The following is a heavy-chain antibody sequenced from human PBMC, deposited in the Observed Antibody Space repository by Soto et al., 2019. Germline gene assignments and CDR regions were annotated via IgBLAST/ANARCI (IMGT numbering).Heavy chain of an antibody. V-gene: IGHV1-8*01. CDR1: GYTFTSYD. CDR2: MNPNSGNT. CDR3: ARDYTYYYDSSLDSDAFDI. Sequence: ASVKVSCKASGYTFTSYDINWVRQATGQGLEWMGWMNPNSGNTGYAQKLQGRVTMTRNTSISTAYMELSSLRSEDTAVYYCARDYTYYYDSSLDSDAFDIWGQGTMVTVSS. J-gene: IGHJ3*02. D-gene: IGHD3-22*01.